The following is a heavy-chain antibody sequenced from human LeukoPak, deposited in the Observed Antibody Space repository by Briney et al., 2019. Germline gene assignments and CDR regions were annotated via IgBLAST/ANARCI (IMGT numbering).Heavy chain of an antibody. CDR3: ARGSSGWYIMSSFDY. J-gene: IGHJ4*02. CDR2: ISSSSSYI. D-gene: IGHD6-19*01. V-gene: IGHV3-21*01. Sequence: GGSLRLSCAASGFTFSSYGMHWVRQAPGKGLEWVSSISSSSSYIYYADSVKGRFTISRDNAKNSLYLLMNSLRAEDTAVYYCARGSSGWYIMSSFDYWGQGTLVTVSS. CDR1: GFTFSSYG.